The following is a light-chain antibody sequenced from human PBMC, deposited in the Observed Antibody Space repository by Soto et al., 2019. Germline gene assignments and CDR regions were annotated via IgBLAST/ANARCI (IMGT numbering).Light chain of an antibody. CDR1: QSVSTKY. CDR3: QHYGGSPPDT. V-gene: IGKV3-20*01. J-gene: IGKJ2*01. CDR2: GTS. Sequence: EIVLTQSPGTPSLSPGERATLSCRASQSVSTKYVAWYRQKPGQAPSLLIFGTSNRAAGVPDRFSATGSGTDFSLTISRLQPEDFAVYYCQHYGGSPPDTFGQGTKLEIK.